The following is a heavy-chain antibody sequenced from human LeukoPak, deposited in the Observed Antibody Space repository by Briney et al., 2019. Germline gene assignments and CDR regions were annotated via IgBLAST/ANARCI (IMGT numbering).Heavy chain of an antibody. J-gene: IGHJ3*02. V-gene: IGHV3-64*01. CDR3: AGERSLDYYDSSGYYYGDAFDI. CDR2: ISINGGST. D-gene: IGHD3-22*01. CDR1: GFTFSSYA. Sequence: TGGSLRLSCSASGFTFSSYAMHWVRQAPGKGLEYVSAISINGGSTYYANSVKGRFNNSRDNSKNTLYLQMGSLRAEDMAVYYCAGERSLDYYDSSGYYYGDAFDIWGQGTMVTVSS.